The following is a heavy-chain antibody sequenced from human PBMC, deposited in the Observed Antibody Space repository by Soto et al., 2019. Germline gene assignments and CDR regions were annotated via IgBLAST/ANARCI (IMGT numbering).Heavy chain of an antibody. D-gene: IGHD6-13*01. V-gene: IGHV1-69*06. CDR3: ARGGYSSTWSNLLDRSGLDV. J-gene: IGHJ6*02. CDR1: GGTFSSYA. CDR2: IGPLFRTT. Sequence: QVQLVQSGAEAKKPGSSVKVSCKTSGGTFSSYAISWVRQAPGQGLEWMGGIGPLFRTTNYAQKFQGRVTITADTSTYTVSMELSGRRCGDTAVYYCARGGYSSTWSNLLDRSGLDVWGQGTTVTVSS.